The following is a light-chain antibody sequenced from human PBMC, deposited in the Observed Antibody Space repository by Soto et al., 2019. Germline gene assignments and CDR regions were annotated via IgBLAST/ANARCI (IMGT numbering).Light chain of an antibody. V-gene: IGKV3-20*01. J-gene: IGKJ1*01. CDR3: QPFGNSLWT. CDR2: GAY. CDR1: ESVSDNY. Sequence: EILLTQSPGTLSLSPGERATLSCRASESVSDNYLAWYQQRSGQAPRLVIYGAYSRASAVPDRFSGSGSGADFTLTISGLEPEDFAVYYCQPFGNSLWTFGQGTKVDIK.